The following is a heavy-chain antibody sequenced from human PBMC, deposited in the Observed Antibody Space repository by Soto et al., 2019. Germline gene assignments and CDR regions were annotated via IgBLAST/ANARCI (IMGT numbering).Heavy chain of an antibody. V-gene: IGHV3-72*01. CDR3: SRGRLSGGYSRHVMDV. Sequence: EVQLVESGGGLVQPGGSLRLSCAASGFTFSDHYMDWVRQAPGKGLEWVGRIRNKANSYTTEYAASVKGRFTISRDESKNSLYLQMNSLKTEDTAVYYCSRGRLSGGYSRHVMDVWGQGTTVTVSS. CDR1: GFTFSDHY. D-gene: IGHD5-18*01. J-gene: IGHJ6*02. CDR2: IRNKANSYTT.